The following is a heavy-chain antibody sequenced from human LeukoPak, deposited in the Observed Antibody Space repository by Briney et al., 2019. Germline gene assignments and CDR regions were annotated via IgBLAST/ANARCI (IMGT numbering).Heavy chain of an antibody. V-gene: IGHV5-10-1*01. CDR1: GYSFTSYW. Sequence: GESLKISCKGSGYSFTSYWISWVRQMPGKGLEWMGRIDPSDSYTNYSPSFQGHVTISADKSISTAYLQWSSLKASDTATYYCARHPSGDILTGYPDYWGQGTLVTVSS. J-gene: IGHJ4*02. D-gene: IGHD3-9*01. CDR3: ARHPSGDILTGYPDY. CDR2: IDPSDSYT.